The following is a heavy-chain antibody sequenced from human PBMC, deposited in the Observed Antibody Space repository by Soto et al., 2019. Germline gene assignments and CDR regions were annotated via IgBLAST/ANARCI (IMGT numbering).Heavy chain of an antibody. D-gene: IGHD3-16*01. CDR2: VYYSGNT. CDR3: AYLRGFTGYPGD. V-gene: IGHV4-59*01. J-gene: IGHJ4*02. CDR1: GGSISNYY. Sequence: SETLSLTCTISGGSISNYYWTWIRQTPGKGLEWIGYVYYSGNTNYNPSLKSRVSISVDMSKNQFSLELSSVTAADTAMYYCAYLRGFTGYPGDWGQGTLVTVSS.